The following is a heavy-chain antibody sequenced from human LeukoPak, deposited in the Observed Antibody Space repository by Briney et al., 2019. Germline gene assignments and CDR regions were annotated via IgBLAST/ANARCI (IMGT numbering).Heavy chain of an antibody. V-gene: IGHV3-33*01. CDR3: ARGPVAGKGEIDY. Sequence: GSSLRLSCAASGFTFSSYGMHWVRQAPGKGLEWVAVIWYDGSNKYYADSVKGRFTISRDNSKNTLYLQMNSLRAEDTAVYYCARGPVAGKGEIDYWGQGTLVTVSS. CDR1: GFTFSSYG. D-gene: IGHD6-19*01. CDR2: IWYDGSNK. J-gene: IGHJ4*02.